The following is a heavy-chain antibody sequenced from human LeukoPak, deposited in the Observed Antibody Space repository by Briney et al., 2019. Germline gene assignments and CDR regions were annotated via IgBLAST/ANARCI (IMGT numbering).Heavy chain of an antibody. D-gene: IGHD6-13*01. J-gene: IGHJ4*02. CDR1: GFTFSSYG. CDR2: ISYDGSNK. Sequence: GGSLRLSCAASGFTFSSYGMHWVRQAPGKGLEWVAVISYDGSNKYYADSVKGRFTISRDNSKNTLYLQMNSLRAEDTAVYYCANLVGSSSCDYWGQGTLVTVSS. CDR3: ANLVGSSSCDY. V-gene: IGHV3-30*18.